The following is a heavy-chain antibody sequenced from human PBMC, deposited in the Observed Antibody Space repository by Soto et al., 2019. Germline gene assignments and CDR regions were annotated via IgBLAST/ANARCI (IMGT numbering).Heavy chain of an antibody. CDR1: GASISSSSYY. J-gene: IGHJ4*02. V-gene: IGHV4-39*01. CDR2: IYYSGST. CDR3: ARPAYSSSSPVDY. Sequence: QLQLQESGPGLVKPSETLSLTCTVSGASISSSSYYCAWIRQPPGKGLEWIGSIYYSGSTYYNPSLNSRVTISVDTSKNQFSLNLSSVTAADTAVYYCARPAYSSSSPVDYWGQGTLVTVSS. D-gene: IGHD6-6*01.